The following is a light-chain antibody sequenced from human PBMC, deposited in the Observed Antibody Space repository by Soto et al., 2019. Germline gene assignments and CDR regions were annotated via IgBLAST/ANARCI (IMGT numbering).Light chain of an antibody. CDR1: QSISNNH. Sequence: EIVLTQSPGTLSLSPGERVTLSCRTSQSISNNHLAWYQKKPGQAPRLLIHGTSNRATGIPDRFSGSGSGTDFTLTFXRXXPEDFAVYYCEYYGSSITFGGGTKVEIK. CDR2: GTS. V-gene: IGKV3-20*01. CDR3: EYYGSSIT. J-gene: IGKJ4*01.